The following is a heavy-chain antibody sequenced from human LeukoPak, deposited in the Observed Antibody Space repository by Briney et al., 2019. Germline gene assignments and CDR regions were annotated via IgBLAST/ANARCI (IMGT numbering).Heavy chain of an antibody. CDR1: GGSISNYF. D-gene: IGHD5-24*01. Sequence: SETLSLTCSVSGGSISNYFWSWIRQPPGKGLECIGFIYYSETTNYNPSFKSRVTISVDTSKNQFSLKLSSVTAADTAVYYCARGGRERWLQFLGVVWYFDLWGRGTLVTVSS. V-gene: IGHV4-59*12. CDR2: IYYSETT. CDR3: ARGGRERWLQFLGVVWYFDL. J-gene: IGHJ2*01.